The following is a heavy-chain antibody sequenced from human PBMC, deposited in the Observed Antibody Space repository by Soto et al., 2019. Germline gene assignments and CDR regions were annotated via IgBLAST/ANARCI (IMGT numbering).Heavy chain of an antibody. CDR1: GDSISTYY. Sequence: PSETLSLTCTVSGDSISTYYWSWIRQPAGKGPELIGEIYHTGIANYNPSLESRVAFSVDKSKNQFSLSLTSVTAADTAVYYCVSKLGPYYYGLDVWGQGTTVTVSS. J-gene: IGHJ6*02. CDR2: IYHTGIA. V-gene: IGHV4-4*07. CDR3: VSKLGPYYYGLDV. D-gene: IGHD3-16*01.